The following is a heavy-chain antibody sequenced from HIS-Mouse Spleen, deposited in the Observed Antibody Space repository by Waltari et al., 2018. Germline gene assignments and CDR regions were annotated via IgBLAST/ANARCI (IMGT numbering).Heavy chain of an antibody. D-gene: IGHD6-19*01. J-gene: IGHJ4*02. CDR2: IDWEDDK. Sequence: QVTLRESGPALVKPTQTLTLTCTFSGFSLSTSGMCVSGIRQPPGKALEWLARIDWEDDKYYSTSLKTRLTISKDTSKNQVVLTMTNMDPVDTATYYCARIAEGYSSGWYAFDYWGQGTLVTVSS. V-gene: IGHV2-70*15. CDR3: ARIAEGYSSGWYAFDY. CDR1: GFSLSTSGMC.